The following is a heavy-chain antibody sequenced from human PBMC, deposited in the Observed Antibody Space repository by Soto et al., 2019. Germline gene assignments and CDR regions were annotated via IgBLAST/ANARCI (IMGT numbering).Heavy chain of an antibody. D-gene: IGHD3-16*01. CDR2: IWYDGTQK. J-gene: IGHJ6*02. Sequence: GGSLRLSCEASGFTFNTYSMHWVRQPPGKGLEWLAAIWYDGTQKYYADSVKGRFIISRDNSKKTLYLEMNSLRAEDTAVYYCVKGSRGEFYYYYNGVDVWGQGTTVTVSS. CDR1: GFTFNTYS. V-gene: IGHV3-33*06. CDR3: VKGSRGEFYYYYNGVDV.